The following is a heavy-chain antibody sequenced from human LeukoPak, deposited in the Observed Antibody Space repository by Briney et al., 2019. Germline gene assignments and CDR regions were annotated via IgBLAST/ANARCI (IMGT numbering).Heavy chain of an antibody. Sequence: PSETLSLTCTVSGGAISCYYWSWIRQPAGKGREWLGRIYTSGSTNYNASLKSRVSMSVDTSKNQFSLKLSSVTGADTAWYYFARAPSLRWFDPWGQGTLVSVSS. V-gene: IGHV4-4*07. CDR1: GGAISCYY. CDR3: ARAPSLRWFDP. CDR2: IYTSGST. D-gene: IGHD3-10*01. J-gene: IGHJ5*02.